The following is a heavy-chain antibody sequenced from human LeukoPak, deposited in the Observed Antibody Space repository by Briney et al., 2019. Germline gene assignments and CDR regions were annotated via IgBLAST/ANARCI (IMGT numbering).Heavy chain of an antibody. Sequence: SETLSLTFTVSCGSISSYYWSWIRQPPGKGLEWIGYIYYSGSINYNPSLKSRVTISVDTSKNQFSLKLTSVTAADTAVYYCARDKYYYYYIDVWGKGTTVTVSS. V-gene: IGHV4-59*01. CDR3: ARDKYYYYYIDV. CDR1: CGSISSYY. J-gene: IGHJ6*03. CDR2: IYYSGSI.